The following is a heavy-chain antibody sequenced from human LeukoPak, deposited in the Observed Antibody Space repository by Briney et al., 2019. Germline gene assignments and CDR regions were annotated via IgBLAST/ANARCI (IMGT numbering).Heavy chain of an antibody. CDR1: GFTFSSYG. Sequence: PGGSLRLSCAASGFTFSSYGMSWVRQAPGKGLEWVSAISGSGGSTYYADSVKGRFTISRDNSKNTLYLQMNSLRAEDTAVYYCAKNQNYDILTGYINDYWGQGTLVTVSS. D-gene: IGHD3-9*01. V-gene: IGHV3-23*01. CDR3: AKNQNYDILTGYINDY. J-gene: IGHJ4*02. CDR2: ISGSGGST.